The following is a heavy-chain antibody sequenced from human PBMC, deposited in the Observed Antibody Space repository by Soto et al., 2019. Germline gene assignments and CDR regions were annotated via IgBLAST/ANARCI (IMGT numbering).Heavy chain of an antibody. J-gene: IGHJ4*02. Sequence: GASVKVSCKASGYTFTGYYMHWVRQAPGQGLEWMGWINPNSGGTNYAQKFQGWVTMTRDTSISTAYMELSRLRSDDTAVYYCARGPFEEMSTISLIYWGQGTLLTVSS. CDR2: INPNSGGT. CDR1: GYTFTGYY. V-gene: IGHV1-2*04. D-gene: IGHD1-1*01. CDR3: ARGPFEEMSTISLIY.